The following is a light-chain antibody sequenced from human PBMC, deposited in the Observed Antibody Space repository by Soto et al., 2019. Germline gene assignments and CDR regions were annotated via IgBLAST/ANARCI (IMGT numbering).Light chain of an antibody. V-gene: IGLV2-14*01. CDR1: SSDVGGYNY. CDR2: DVS. CDR3: SPYTSSSTLYD. Sequence: QSVLTQPASVSGSPGQSITISCTGTSSDVGGYNYVSWYQQHPGKAPKLMIYDVSNRPSGVSNRFSGSKSGNTASLTISGLQAEYEADYYCSPYTSSSTLYDFGTGTKVTVL. J-gene: IGLJ1*01.